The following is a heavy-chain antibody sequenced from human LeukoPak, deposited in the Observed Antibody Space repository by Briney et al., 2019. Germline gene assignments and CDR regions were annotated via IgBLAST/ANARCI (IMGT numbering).Heavy chain of an antibody. CDR1: GFTFSNYA. V-gene: IGHV3-23*01. J-gene: IGHJ4*02. D-gene: IGHD5-18*01. Sequence: PGGSLRLSCAASGFTFSNYAVSWVRQAPGKGLEWVSAISGSGGSTYYADSVKGRFTISRDNSKNTLYLQMNNLRAEDTALYYCAKDLRGYTYGRDYYFDNWGQGTLVTVSS. CDR2: ISGSGGST. CDR3: AKDLRGYTYGRDYYFDN.